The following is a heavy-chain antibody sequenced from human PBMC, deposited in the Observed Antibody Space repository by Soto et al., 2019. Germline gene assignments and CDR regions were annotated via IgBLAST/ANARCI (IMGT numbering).Heavy chain of an antibody. Sequence: EVQLVESGGGLVKPGGSLRLSCTASGVTFSNVWMNWVRQAPGKGLEWVGRIKSKSDDETTEYAAPVKGRFNISREDSKNTMYLQMNSLKTEATAVYYCTTVLTYYYDTSGHYWAGAMDVWGQGITVTVSS. D-gene: IGHD3-22*01. CDR2: IKSKSDDETT. CDR3: TTVLTYYYDTSGHYWAGAMDV. J-gene: IGHJ6*02. CDR1: GVTFSNVW. V-gene: IGHV3-15*01.